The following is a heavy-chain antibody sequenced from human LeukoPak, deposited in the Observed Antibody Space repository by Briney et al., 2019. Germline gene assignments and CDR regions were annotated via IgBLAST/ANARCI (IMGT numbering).Heavy chain of an antibody. J-gene: IGHJ4*02. CDR2: ILGSGTT. CDR1: GDSTTNNNYW. Sequence: SETLSLTCAVSGDSTTNNNYWWTWVRQPPGMGLEWIGEILGSGTTHYNPSLKSRVIISVDNSRNQLALKLTSVTAADTAVYYCARIYGSGSYLEYWGQGALVTVSS. V-gene: IGHV4-4*02. D-gene: IGHD3-10*01. CDR3: ARIYGSGSYLEY.